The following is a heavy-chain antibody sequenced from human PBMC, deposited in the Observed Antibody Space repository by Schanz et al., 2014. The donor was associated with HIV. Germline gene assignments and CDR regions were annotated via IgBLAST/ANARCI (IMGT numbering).Heavy chain of an antibody. V-gene: IGHV1-8*01. CDR1: GYTFSSYD. J-gene: IGHJ6*02. Sequence: QVQLVQSGAEVKKPGASVKVSCKTSGYTFSSYDINWVRQATGQGLEWMGWINPNSGDTDYAQKFQGRVTMTRDTSISTAYIELSSLTSDDTAVYYCARAPPREQWLIGYYGMDVWGQGTTVTVSS. CDR2: INPNSGDT. CDR3: ARAPPREQWLIGYYGMDV. D-gene: IGHD6-19*01.